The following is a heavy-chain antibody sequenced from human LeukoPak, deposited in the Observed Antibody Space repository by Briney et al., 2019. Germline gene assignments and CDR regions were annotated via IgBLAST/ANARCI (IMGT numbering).Heavy chain of an antibody. CDR3: AKVIAVAGTFVYHYYYGMDV. CDR2: ISGSGGST. V-gene: IGHV3-23*01. D-gene: IGHD6-19*01. Sequence: GGSLRLSCAASGFTFSSYAMSWVRQAPGKGLEWVSAISGSGGSTYYADSVKGRFTISRDNSKNTLYLQMNSLRAEDTAVYYCAKVIAVAGTFVYHYYYGMDVWGQGTTVTVSS. CDR1: GFTFSSYA. J-gene: IGHJ6*02.